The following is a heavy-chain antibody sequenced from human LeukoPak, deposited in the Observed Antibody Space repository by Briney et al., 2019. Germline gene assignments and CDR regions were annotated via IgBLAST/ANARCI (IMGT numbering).Heavy chain of an antibody. CDR1: GYTFTSYY. CDR2: INPSGGST. D-gene: IGHD2-2*01. V-gene: IGHV1-46*01. CDR3: AREPPYCSGTSCYYYYGMDV. J-gene: IGHJ6*02. Sequence: ASVKVSCKASGYTFTSYYMHWVRQAPGQGLEWMGIINPSGGSTSYAQKFQGRVTMTRDTSTSTVYMELSSLRSEDTAVYYCAREPPYCSGTSCYYYYGMDVWGQGTTVTVSS.